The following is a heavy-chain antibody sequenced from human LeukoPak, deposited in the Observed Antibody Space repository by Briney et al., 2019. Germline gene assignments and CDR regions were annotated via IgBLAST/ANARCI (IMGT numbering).Heavy chain of an antibody. J-gene: IGHJ5*02. CDR1: GGSFSGYY. V-gene: IGHV4-34*01. Sequence: ASETLSLTCAVYGGSFSGYYWSWIRQPPGKGLEWIGEINHSGSTNYNPSLKSRVTISVDTSKNQFSLKLSSVTAADTAVYCCAGRDRKMTSYYGSAKGWFDHWGQGTLATVSS. D-gene: IGHD3-10*01. CDR3: AGRDRKMTSYYGSAKGWFDH. CDR2: INHSGST.